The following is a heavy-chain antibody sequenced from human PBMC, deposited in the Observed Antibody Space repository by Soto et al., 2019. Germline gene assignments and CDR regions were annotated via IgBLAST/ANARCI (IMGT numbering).Heavy chain of an antibody. V-gene: IGHV3-64*01. D-gene: IGHD1-1*01. CDR3: VRRVSGNDDY. CDR1: GFTFSSYD. J-gene: IGHJ4*02. CDR2: ISSNGGTT. Sequence: EVQLAESGGGMVQPGGSLRLSCVASGFTFSSYDMHWVRQAPGKGLEYVSSISSNGGTTYYGNSVKGRFTISRDNSKNPLYLQMGSLRAEAMAVYYCVRRVSGNDDYWGQGTLVTVSS.